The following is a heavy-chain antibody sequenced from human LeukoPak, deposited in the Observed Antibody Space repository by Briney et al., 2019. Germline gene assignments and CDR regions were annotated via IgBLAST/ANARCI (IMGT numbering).Heavy chain of an antibody. CDR1: GGSISSSSYY. CDR2: MYYSGST. CDR3: ARHTTIFGHFGY. J-gene: IGHJ4*02. D-gene: IGHD3-3*01. V-gene: IGHV4-39*01. Sequence: SETLSLTCTVSGGSISSSSYYWGWIRQPPGKGLEWIGSMYYSGSTYCNPSLKSRVTISVDTSKNQFSLKLSSVTAADTAVYYCARHTTIFGHFGYWGQGTLVTVSS.